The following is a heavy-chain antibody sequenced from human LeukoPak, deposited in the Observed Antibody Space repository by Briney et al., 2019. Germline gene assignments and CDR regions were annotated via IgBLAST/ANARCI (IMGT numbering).Heavy chain of an antibody. Sequence: GGSLRLSCAASGFIFSSYSVNWDRQAPGKGLEGVSSISSSSRYEYYADSVKGRFTISRDSAKNSLYLQMNSLRAEDTAVYYCARQYSSSSFDYWGQGTLVTVSS. CDR2: ISSSSRYE. D-gene: IGHD6-6*01. V-gene: IGHV3-21*01. J-gene: IGHJ4*02. CDR1: GFIFSSYS. CDR3: ARQYSSSSFDY.